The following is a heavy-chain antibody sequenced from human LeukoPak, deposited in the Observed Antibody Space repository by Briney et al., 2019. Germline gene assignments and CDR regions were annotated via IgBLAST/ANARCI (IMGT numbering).Heavy chain of an antibody. D-gene: IGHD5-24*01. J-gene: IGHJ4*02. CDR2: IYSGGST. Sequence: GGSLRLSCAASGFTVSSNYMSWVRQAPGKGLEWVSLIYSGGSTYYADSVKGRFTISRDNSKNTLFLQMNSLGAEDTAVYYCARVEMATIVDYWGQGTLVTVSS. V-gene: IGHV3-53*01. CDR1: GFTVSSNY. CDR3: ARVEMATIVDY.